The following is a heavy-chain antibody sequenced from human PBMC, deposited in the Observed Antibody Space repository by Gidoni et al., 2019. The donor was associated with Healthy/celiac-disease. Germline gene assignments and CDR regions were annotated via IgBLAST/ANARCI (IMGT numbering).Heavy chain of an antibody. CDR3: AKVRYSSGWYVRYYFDY. V-gene: IGHV3-23*01. J-gene: IGHJ4*02. D-gene: IGHD6-19*01. CDR2: MSGSGGST. Sequence: EVQLLESGGGLVQPGGSLRLSCAASGFTFSRYAMSWVRQAPGKGREWGSAMSGSGGSTYYADSVKGRFTISRDNSKNTLYLQMNSRRAEDTAVYYCAKVRYSSGWYVRYYFDYWGQGTLVTVSS. CDR1: GFTFSRYA.